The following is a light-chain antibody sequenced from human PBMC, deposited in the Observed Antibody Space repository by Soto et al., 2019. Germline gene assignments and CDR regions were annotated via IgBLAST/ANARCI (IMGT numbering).Light chain of an antibody. CDR2: GPS. V-gene: IGKV3-15*01. J-gene: IGKJ5*01. CDR1: QSVGSN. Sequence: EIVMTHSPATLSVSPGETATLSCRARQSVGSNLAWYQQKPGQAPRLLIYGPSTRATGIPARFSGRGSGAEFSRTISSLQTEDFAVYYCQQYNDWPLTVGQGTRLEIK. CDR3: QQYNDWPLT.